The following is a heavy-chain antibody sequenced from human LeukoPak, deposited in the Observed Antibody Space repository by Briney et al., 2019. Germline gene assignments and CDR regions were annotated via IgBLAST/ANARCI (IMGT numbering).Heavy chain of an antibody. Sequence: SETLSLTCTVSGGSISSYYWRWIRQPPGKGLEWIGYIYYSGSTNYNPSLKSRVTISVDTSKNQFSLKLSSVTAVDTAVYYCARSELELRITNWEYNWCDTGGQGTLVTVSS. J-gene: IGHJ5*02. V-gene: IGHV4-59*01. CDR1: GGSISSYY. CDR3: ARSELELRITNWEYNWCDT. CDR2: IYYSGST. D-gene: IGHD1-7*01.